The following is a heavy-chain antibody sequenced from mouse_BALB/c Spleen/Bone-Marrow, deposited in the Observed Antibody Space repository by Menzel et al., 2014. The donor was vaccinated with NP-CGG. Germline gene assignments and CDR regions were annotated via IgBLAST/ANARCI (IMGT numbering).Heavy chain of an antibody. CDR3: ATARATSYAMDY. CDR2: IDPSDSYT. J-gene: IGHJ4*01. V-gene: IGHV1-69*02. Sequence: QVQLQQSGAELVKPGASVKLSCKASGYTFTSYWMHWVKQRPGQGLEWIGEIDPSDSYTNYNQKFKGKATLTVDKSSSTAYMQLSSLTSDDSAAYYCATARATSYAMDYWGQGTSVTVSS. CDR1: GYTFTSYW. D-gene: IGHD3-1*01.